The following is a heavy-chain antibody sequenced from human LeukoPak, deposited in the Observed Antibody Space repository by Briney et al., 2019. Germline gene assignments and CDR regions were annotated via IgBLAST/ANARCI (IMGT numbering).Heavy chain of an antibody. CDR1: GGSISSGSYY. D-gene: IGHD2-15*01. CDR2: IYYSGST. Sequence: SETLSLTCTVSGGSISSGSYYWSWIRQPPGKGLEWIGSIYYSGSTYYNPSLKSRVTISVDTSKNQFSLKLSSVTAADTAVYYCARDRVEGYCSGGSCSAGMDVWGQGTTVTVSS. J-gene: IGHJ6*02. V-gene: IGHV4-39*07. CDR3: ARDRVEGYCSGGSCSAGMDV.